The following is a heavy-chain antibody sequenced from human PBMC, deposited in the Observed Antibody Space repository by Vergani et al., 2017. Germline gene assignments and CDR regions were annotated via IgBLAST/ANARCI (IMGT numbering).Heavy chain of an antibody. J-gene: IGHJ6*03. V-gene: IGHV4-4*07. CDR2: IYTSGST. CDR3: ARGNSSSWYGYYYYYYMDV. D-gene: IGHD6-13*01. Sequence: QVQLPESGPGLVKPSETLSLTCTVSGGSISSYYWSWIRQPAGKGLEWIGRIYTSGSTNYNPSLKSRVTMSVDTSKNQFSLKLSSVTAADTAVYYCARGNSSSWYGYYYYYYMDVWGKGTTVTVSS. CDR1: GGSISSYY.